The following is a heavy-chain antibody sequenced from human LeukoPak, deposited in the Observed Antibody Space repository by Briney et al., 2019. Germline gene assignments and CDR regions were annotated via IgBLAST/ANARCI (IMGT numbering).Heavy chain of an antibody. CDR3: ARDRVYCSGGSCAPYFDY. D-gene: IGHD2-15*01. Sequence: ERSPRLSCAASGFTFSSYGMHWVRQAPGKGLEWVAVIWYDGSNKYYADSVKGRFTISRDNSKNTLYLQMNSLRAEDTAVYYCARDRVYCSGGSCAPYFDYWGQGTLVTVSS. V-gene: IGHV3-33*01. J-gene: IGHJ4*02. CDR1: GFTFSSYG. CDR2: IWYDGSNK.